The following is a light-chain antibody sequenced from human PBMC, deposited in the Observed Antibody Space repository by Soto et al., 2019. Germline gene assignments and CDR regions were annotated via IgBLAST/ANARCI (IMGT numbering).Light chain of an antibody. CDR3: QAWDSSTHVV. V-gene: IGLV3-1*01. CDR1: KLGDKY. Sequence: SYDLTQPPSVSVSPGQTASITCSGDKLGDKYACWYQQKPGQSPVLVIYQDSKRPSGIPERFSGSNSGNTATLTISGIQAMDEADYYCQAWDSSTHVVFGGGTKLTVL. J-gene: IGLJ2*01. CDR2: QDS.